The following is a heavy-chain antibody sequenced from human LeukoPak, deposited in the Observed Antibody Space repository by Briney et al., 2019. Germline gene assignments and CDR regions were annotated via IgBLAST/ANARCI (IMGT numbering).Heavy chain of an antibody. Sequence: GESLRLSCAASGFTFTSYAMNWVRQAPGKGLEWVSAISGGGGTTYYADSVKGRFTISRDNSKNTLFLQMNSLRAEDTAVYYCAKDREGLSSGYDLEYFDYWGQGTLVTVSS. CDR2: ISGGGGTT. CDR3: AKDREGLSSGYDLEYFDY. J-gene: IGHJ4*02. V-gene: IGHV3-23*01. D-gene: IGHD5-12*01. CDR1: GFTFTSYA.